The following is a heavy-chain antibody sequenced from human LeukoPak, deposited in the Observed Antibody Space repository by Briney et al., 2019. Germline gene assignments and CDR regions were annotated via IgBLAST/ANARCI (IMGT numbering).Heavy chain of an antibody. D-gene: IGHD1-26*01. CDR3: AKGKRVGAPSTHNWFDP. V-gene: IGHV3-30*02. CDR2: IRYDGTNK. J-gene: IGHJ5*02. Sequence: GGSLRLSCAASGFTFSSYVMHWVRQAPGKGLEWVAFIRYDGTNKYYADSVKGRFTISRDNSKNTLYLQMTSLRAEDTAVYYCAKGKRVGAPSTHNWFDPWGQGTLVTVSS. CDR1: GFTFSSYV.